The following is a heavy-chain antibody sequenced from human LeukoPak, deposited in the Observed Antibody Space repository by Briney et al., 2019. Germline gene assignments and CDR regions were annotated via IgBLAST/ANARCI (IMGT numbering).Heavy chain of an antibody. CDR1: GGSISSYY. J-gene: IGHJ3*02. D-gene: IGHD1-1*01. CDR2: IYYSGST. Sequence: PSETLSLTCTVSGGSISSYYWSWIRQPPGKGLEWFGYIYYSGSTNYNPSLKSRVTISVDTSKNQFSLKLSSVTAADTAVYYCARGLEPRLPTDAFDIWGQGTMVTVSS. V-gene: IGHV4-59*01. CDR3: ARGLEPRLPTDAFDI.